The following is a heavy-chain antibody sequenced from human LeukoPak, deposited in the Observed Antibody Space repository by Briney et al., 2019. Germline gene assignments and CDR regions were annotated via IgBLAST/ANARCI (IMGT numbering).Heavy chain of an antibody. Sequence: GGSLRLSCATSGFPFSAYDMHWVRQAPGRGLEWVSAFGSAGDTYYPGAVKGRFTISRDNSKNTLYLQMNSLRSEDTAVYYCARDSLDLMVRGVTIDYWGQGTLVTVSS. V-gene: IGHV3-13*01. CDR2: FGSAGDT. D-gene: IGHD3-10*01. CDR1: GFPFSAYD. J-gene: IGHJ4*02. CDR3: ARDSLDLMVRGVTIDY.